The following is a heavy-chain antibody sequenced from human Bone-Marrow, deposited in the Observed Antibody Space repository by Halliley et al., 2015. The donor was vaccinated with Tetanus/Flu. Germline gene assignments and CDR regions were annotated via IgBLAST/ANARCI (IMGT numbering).Heavy chain of an antibody. CDR3: SRLVYGYGGGRRFGP. Sequence: TLSLTCTVSGDSGGHSWSWMRQPPGKGLEWLGDLYHSGTTNYTPSLKSRVTISADWSRNQFSLKLASVTAADTAVYYCSRLVYGYGGGRRFGPWGQGALVTVSS. J-gene: IGHJ5*02. CDR2: LYHSGTT. D-gene: IGHD5-18*01. V-gene: IGHV4-30-2*01. CDR1: GDSGGHS.